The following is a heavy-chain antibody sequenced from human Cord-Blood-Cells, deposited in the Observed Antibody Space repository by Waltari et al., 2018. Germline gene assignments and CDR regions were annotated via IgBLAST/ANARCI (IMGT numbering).Heavy chain of an antibody. Sequence: QVQLQQWGAGLLKPSETLSLTCAVYGGSFSGYYWSWIRQPPGKGLEWIGEINHSGSTNYNPSLKSRVTISVDTSKNQFSLKLSSVTAADTAVYYCARGLLRPEYSSSSLDYWGQGTLVTVSS. CDR1: GGSFSGYY. J-gene: IGHJ4*02. CDR3: ARGLLRPEYSSSSLDY. V-gene: IGHV4-34*01. D-gene: IGHD6-6*01. CDR2: INHSGST.